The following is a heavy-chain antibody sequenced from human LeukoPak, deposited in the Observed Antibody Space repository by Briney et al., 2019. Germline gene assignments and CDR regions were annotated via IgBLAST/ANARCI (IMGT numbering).Heavy chain of an antibody. D-gene: IGHD6-13*01. CDR3: ARRLAAAGAFDI. Sequence: SETLSLTCTVSGGSISSYYRSWIRQPAGKGLEWIGRIYTSGSTNYNPSLKSRVTMSVDTSKNQFSLKLSSVTAADTAVYYCARRLAAAGAFDIWGQGTMVTVSS. CDR1: GGSISSYY. CDR2: IYTSGST. V-gene: IGHV4-4*07. J-gene: IGHJ3*02.